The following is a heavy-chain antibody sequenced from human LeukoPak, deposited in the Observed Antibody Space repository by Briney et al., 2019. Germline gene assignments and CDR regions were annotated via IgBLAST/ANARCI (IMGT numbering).Heavy chain of an antibody. CDR2: IYYSVST. J-gene: IGHJ4*02. D-gene: IGHD5-24*01. Sequence: SETLSLTCTVSGGSISSYYWSWIRQPPAKGLEWIGYIYYSVSTNYNPSLKSRVTISVDTSKNQCSLKLSSVTAADTAVYYCARDQRRDYFDYWGQGTLVTVSS. CDR1: GGSISSYY. CDR3: ARDQRRDYFDY. V-gene: IGHV4-59*01.